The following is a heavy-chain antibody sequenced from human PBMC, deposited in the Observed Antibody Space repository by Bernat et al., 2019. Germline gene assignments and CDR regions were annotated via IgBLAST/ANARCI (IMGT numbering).Heavy chain of an antibody. Sequence: QLQLQESGPGLVKPSETLSLTCTVSGGSISSYYWSWIRQPPGKGLEWIGYIYYSGSTNYNPSLKSRVTISVDTSKNQFSLKLSSVTAADTAVYYCAKAGDSYYDSSGYYYVDYWGQGTLVTVSS. V-gene: IGHV4-59*01. D-gene: IGHD3-22*01. CDR2: IYYSGST. CDR3: AKAGDSYYDSSGYYYVDY. J-gene: IGHJ4*02. CDR1: GGSISSYY.